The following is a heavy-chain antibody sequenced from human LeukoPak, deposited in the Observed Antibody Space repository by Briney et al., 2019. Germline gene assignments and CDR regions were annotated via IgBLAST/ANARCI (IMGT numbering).Heavy chain of an antibody. J-gene: IGHJ4*02. D-gene: IGHD6-19*01. CDR1: GASFSSGSDS. Sequence: PSQTLSLTCAVSGASFSSGSDSWSWIRQPPGKGLEWIGYIYYSGSTNYNPSLKSRVTISVDTSKNQCSLKLTSVTAADTAVYYCASSSGWQNYFDYWGQGTLVTVSS. CDR2: IYYSGST. V-gene: IGHV4-61*01. CDR3: ASSSGWQNYFDY.